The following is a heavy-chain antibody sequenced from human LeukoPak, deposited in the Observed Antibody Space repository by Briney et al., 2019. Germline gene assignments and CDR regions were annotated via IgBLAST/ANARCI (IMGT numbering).Heavy chain of an antibody. CDR3: AREGVAVAGTSLHC. D-gene: IGHD6-19*01. CDR1: GYTFTGYY. CDR2: INPNSGGT. Sequence: GASVKVSCKASGYTFTGYYMHWVRQAPGQGLEWMGWINPNSGGTNYAQKFQGWVTMTRDTSISTAYMELSRLRSDDTAVYYCAREGVAVAGTSLHCWGQGTLVTVSS. J-gene: IGHJ4*02. V-gene: IGHV1-2*04.